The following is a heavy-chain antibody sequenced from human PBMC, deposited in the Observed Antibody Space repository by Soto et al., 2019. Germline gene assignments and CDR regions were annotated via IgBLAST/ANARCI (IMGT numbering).Heavy chain of an antibody. CDR2: IWYDGSNK. J-gene: IGHJ5*02. CDR1: GFTFSSYG. Sequence: QVQLVESGGGVVQPGRSLRLSCAASGFTFSSYGMHWVRQAPGKGLEWVAVIWYDGSNKYYADSVKGRFTISRDNSKNTLYLQMNSLRAEDTAVYYCARERGYDFWSGYYLPAYNWFDPWGQGTLVTVSS. CDR3: ARERGYDFWSGYYLPAYNWFDP. D-gene: IGHD3-3*01. V-gene: IGHV3-33*01.